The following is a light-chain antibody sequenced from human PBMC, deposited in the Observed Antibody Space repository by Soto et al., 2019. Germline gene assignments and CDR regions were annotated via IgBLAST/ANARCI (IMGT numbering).Light chain of an antibody. Sequence: IVLTQSPGTLSLSPGERATLSCRASQSVSSNYLAWYQQKAGQAPRLLIYGASSRATGIPDRFSGSGSGTDFTVTISRLEPEDFAVYYCQQYGISLWTFGQGTKVEIK. CDR1: QSVSSNY. J-gene: IGKJ1*01. CDR3: QQYGISLWT. V-gene: IGKV3-20*01. CDR2: GAS.